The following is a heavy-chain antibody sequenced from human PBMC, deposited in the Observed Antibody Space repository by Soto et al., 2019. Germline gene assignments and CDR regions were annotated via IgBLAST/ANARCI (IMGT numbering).Heavy chain of an antibody. D-gene: IGHD6-6*01. CDR1: GFTFSAYA. CDR3: ARDQGGSSNMYYYYGMDV. J-gene: IGHJ6*02. CDR2: ISSSSSTI. Sequence: GGSLRLSCEGSGFTFSAYAMNWVRQAPGKGLEWVSYISSSSSTIYYADSVKGRFTISRDNAKNSLYLQMNSLRDEDTAVYYCARDQGGSSNMYYYYGMDVWGQGTTVTVSS. V-gene: IGHV3-48*02.